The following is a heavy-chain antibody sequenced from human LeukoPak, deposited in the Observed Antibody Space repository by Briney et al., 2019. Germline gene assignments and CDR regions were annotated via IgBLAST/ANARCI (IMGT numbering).Heavy chain of an antibody. CDR3: VKEGGSSWYYFDY. CDR2: ISGSGADT. Sequence: GGSLRLSCGASGFTFSSYAMSWVRQAPGKGLEWVSVISGSGADTCYADSVKGRFTISRDNSKNTLYLQVNSLRAEDTAVYYCVKEGGSSWYYFDYWGQGTLVTVSS. V-gene: IGHV3-23*01. D-gene: IGHD6-13*01. J-gene: IGHJ4*02. CDR1: GFTFSSYA.